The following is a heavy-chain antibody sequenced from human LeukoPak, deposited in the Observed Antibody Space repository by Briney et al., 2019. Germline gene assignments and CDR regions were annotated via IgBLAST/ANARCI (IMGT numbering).Heavy chain of an antibody. CDR1: GFTFSDYC. Sequence: GGSLRLSCAASGFTFSDYCMSWIRQAPGKGLEWVSYISSSGSTIYYADSVKGRFTISRDNAKNSLYLQMNSLRAEDTAVYYCARYHCSSTSCYTGEYGMDVWGQGTTVTVSS. V-gene: IGHV3-11*01. D-gene: IGHD2-2*02. CDR2: ISSSGSTI. CDR3: ARYHCSSTSCYTGEYGMDV. J-gene: IGHJ6*02.